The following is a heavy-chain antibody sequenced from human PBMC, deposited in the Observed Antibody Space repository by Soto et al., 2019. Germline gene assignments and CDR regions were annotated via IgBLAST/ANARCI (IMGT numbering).Heavy chain of an antibody. V-gene: IGHV1-8*01. J-gene: IGHJ5*02. CDR2: MNPGSGDT. CDR3: ARMATFGSLNWFDP. D-gene: IGHD3-16*01. Sequence: ASVKVSCKASGYSFTNNDVSWVRQATGQGLEWMGWMNPGSGDTGYTQKFQGRVTMTRDISIATAYMELSSLRSDDTAIYYCARMATFGSLNWFDPWGQGTQVTVSS. CDR1: GYSFTNND.